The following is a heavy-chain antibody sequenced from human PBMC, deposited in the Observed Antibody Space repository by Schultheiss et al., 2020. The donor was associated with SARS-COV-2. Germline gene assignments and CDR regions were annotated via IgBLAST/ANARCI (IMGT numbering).Heavy chain of an antibody. Sequence: GESLKISCAASGFTFSNAWMSWVRQAPGKGLEWVGRIKSKTDGGTTDYAAPVKGRFTISRDDSKNTLYLQMNSLKTEDTAVYYCTTGGIVDYDFWSGYGGYYYMDVWGKGTTVTVSS. J-gene: IGHJ6*03. CDR2: IKSKTDGGTT. V-gene: IGHV3-15*01. CDR1: GFTFSNAW. CDR3: TTGGIVDYDFWSGYGGYYYMDV. D-gene: IGHD3-3*01.